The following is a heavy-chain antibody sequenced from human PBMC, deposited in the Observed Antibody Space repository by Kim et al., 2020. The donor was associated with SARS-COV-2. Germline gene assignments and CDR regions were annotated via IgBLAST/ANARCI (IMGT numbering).Heavy chain of an antibody. V-gene: IGHV3-30*04. J-gene: IGHJ4*02. CDR1: GFTFNSYA. Sequence: GGSLRLSCAASGFTFNSYAIHWVRQAPGEGLEWVALISYDGTLKYYADSVKGRFTISRDNSKNTLYLQINSLRAEDTAFYYCARAPDNYFDYWGQGALVTVSS. CDR2: ISYDGTLK. CDR3: ARAPDNYFDY.